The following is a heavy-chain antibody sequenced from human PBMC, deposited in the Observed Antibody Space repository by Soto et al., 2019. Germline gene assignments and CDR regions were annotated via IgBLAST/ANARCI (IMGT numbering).Heavy chain of an antibody. V-gene: IGHV3-21*01. J-gene: IGHJ2*01. CDR1: GFTFNNYN. CDR3: AREETNRSYWYLEL. D-gene: IGHD2-8*01. Sequence: EVQLVESGGGLVKPGGSLRLSCAASGFTFNNYNMNWVRQAPGKGLEWVASIDTSGTYTNYADSVRGRFTISRDNAKKSRYLEMRSLRNEDTAVYYCAREETNRSYWYLELWGRGTLVTVS. CDR2: IDTSGTYT.